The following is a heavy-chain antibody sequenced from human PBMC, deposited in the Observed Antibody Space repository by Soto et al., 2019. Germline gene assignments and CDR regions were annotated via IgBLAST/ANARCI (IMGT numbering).Heavy chain of an antibody. CDR1: GFSFRSYG. V-gene: IGHV3-33*01. Sequence: VGSLRLCCTASGFSFRSYGMHWVRQAPGKGLEWVAVIWYDGSKKYYGDSVKGRFTISRDDSKSTVYLHMNSLRAEDTAVYYCARDTWGLDYWGQGTQVTVSS. J-gene: IGHJ4*02. CDR2: IWYDGSKK. CDR3: ARDTWGLDY. D-gene: IGHD3-16*01.